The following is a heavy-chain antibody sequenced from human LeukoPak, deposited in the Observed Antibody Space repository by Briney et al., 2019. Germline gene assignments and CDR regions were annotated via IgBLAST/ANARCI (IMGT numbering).Heavy chain of an antibody. J-gene: IGHJ4*02. D-gene: IGHD5-18*01. CDR1: GYTFTYRY. V-gene: IGHV1-45*02. Sequence: VASVKVSCKASGYTFTYRYLHWVRQAPGQALEWMGWITLFNGNTNYAQKFQDRVTITRDRSMSTAYMELSSLRSEDTAVYYCATTDTAMTFDYWGQGTLVTVSS. CDR2: ITLFNGNT. CDR3: ATTDTAMTFDY.